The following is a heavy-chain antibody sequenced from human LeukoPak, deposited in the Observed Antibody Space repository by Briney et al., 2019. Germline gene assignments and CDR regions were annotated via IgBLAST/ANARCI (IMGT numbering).Heavy chain of an antibody. CDR3: ARVRAVTLDY. CDR2: IHPSGSR. D-gene: IGHD4-11*01. J-gene: IGHJ4*02. V-gene: IGHV4-34*01. CDR1: GGSFTDYY. Sequence: SETLSLTCGVYGGSFTDYYLTWIRQPPGKGLEWIGEIHPSGSRNYNPSLKSRVTISVDTSKNRFSLKLSSVTAADTAVYYCARVRAVTLDYWGQGTLVTVSS.